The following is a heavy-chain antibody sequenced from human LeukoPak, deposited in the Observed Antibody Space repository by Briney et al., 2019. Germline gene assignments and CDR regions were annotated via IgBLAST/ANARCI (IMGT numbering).Heavy chain of an antibody. V-gene: IGHV1-69*05. CDR3: ARDMTYYYDSSGHLVGAFDI. Sequence: SVKVSCKASGGTFSSYAISWVRQAPGQGLEWMGRIIPIFGTANHAQKFQGRVTITTDESTSTAYMELSSLRSEDTAVYYCARDMTYYYDSSGHLVGAFDIWGQGTMVTVSS. D-gene: IGHD3-22*01. CDR2: IIPIFGTA. J-gene: IGHJ3*02. CDR1: GGTFSSYA.